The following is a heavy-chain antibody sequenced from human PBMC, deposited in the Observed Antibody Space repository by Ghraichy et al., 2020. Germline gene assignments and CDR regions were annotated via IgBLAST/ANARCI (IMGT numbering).Heavy chain of an antibody. CDR3: AKGISNNWSNWFDP. V-gene: IGHV3-30*02. J-gene: IGHJ5*02. CDR2: IRQDGSNK. Sequence: GGSLILSCAASGFIFSSYCMHWVRQAPGKGLEWVGFIRQDGSNKYYADSVKGRFTISRDNSKNSLFLQMNSLTPADTAVYYCAKGISNNWSNWFDPWRQGTLVTVPS. D-gene: IGHD6-13*01. CDR1: GFIFSSYC.